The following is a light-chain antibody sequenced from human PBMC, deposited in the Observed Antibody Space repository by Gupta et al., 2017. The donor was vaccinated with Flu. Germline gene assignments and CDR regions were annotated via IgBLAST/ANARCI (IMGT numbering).Light chain of an antibody. V-gene: IGKV3-15*01. J-gene: IGKJ1*01. CDR3: QQDNNWPWT. Sequence: EIVMTQSPATLSVSPGERATPSCRASQSVSSNLAWYQQKPGQAPGLLIYGASTRATGIPARFSGSGSGTEFTLTISSLQSEDFAVYYCQQDNNWPWTFGQGTKVEIK. CDR1: QSVSSN. CDR2: GAS.